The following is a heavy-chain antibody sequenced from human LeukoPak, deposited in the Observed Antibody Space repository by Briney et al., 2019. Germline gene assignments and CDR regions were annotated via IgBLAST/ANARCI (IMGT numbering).Heavy chain of an antibody. CDR3: AKNGLGYGFDI. Sequence: GGSLRLSCAASGFTFSSYTMSWVRPGPGQGLEWVSGISGSGGSTYYADSVKGRFTISRDNSKNTLYVQMNSLRAEDTAVYYCAKNGLGYGFDIWGQGTMVIVSS. CDR2: ISGSGGST. J-gene: IGHJ3*02. CDR1: GFTFSSYT. V-gene: IGHV3-23*01. D-gene: IGHD6-19*01.